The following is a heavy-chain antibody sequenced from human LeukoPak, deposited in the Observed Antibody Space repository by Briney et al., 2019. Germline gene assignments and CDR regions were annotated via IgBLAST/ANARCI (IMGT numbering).Heavy chain of an antibody. V-gene: IGHV4-39*07. Sequence: KSSETLSLTCTVSGGSISSSSYYWGWIRQPPGKGLEWIGSIYYSGSTYYNPSLKSRVTISVDTSKNQFSLKLSSVTAADTAVYYCARAGYCSGGSCYWGGNWFDPWGQGTLVTVSS. CDR2: IYYSGST. J-gene: IGHJ5*02. CDR1: GGSISSSSYY. CDR3: ARAGYCSGGSCYWGGNWFDP. D-gene: IGHD2-15*01.